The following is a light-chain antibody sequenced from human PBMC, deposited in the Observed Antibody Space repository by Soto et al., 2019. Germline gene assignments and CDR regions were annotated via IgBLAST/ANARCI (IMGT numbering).Light chain of an antibody. V-gene: IGLV2-23*01. CDR2: EGS. Sequence: QSVLTQPASASGSPGQSITISCTGTSSDVGSYNLVSWYQQHPGKAPKLMIYEGSKRPSGVSNRFSGSKSGNTASLTISGLQAEDEADYYCCSYAGSSTFVFGTGTEVTV. J-gene: IGLJ1*01. CDR1: SSDVGSYNL. CDR3: CSYAGSSTFV.